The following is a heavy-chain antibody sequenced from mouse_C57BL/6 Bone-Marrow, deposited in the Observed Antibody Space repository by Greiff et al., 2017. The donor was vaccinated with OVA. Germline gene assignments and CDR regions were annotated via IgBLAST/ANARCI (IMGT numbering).Heavy chain of an antibody. CDR2: IYPRSGNT. CDR1: GYTFTSYG. CDR3: ARKTARYYFDY. V-gene: IGHV1-81*01. D-gene: IGHD3-3*01. Sequence: VQLVESGAELARPGASVKLSCKASGYTFTSYGISWVKQRTGQGLEWIGEIYPRSGNTYYNEKFKGKATLTADKSSSTAYMELRSLTSEDSAVYFCARKTARYYFDYWGQGTTLTVSS. J-gene: IGHJ2*01.